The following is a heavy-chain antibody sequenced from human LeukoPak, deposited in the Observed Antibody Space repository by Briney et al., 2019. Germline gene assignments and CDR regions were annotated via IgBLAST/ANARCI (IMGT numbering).Heavy chain of an antibody. Sequence: ASVKVSCKASGYTFTSYAMNWVRQAPGQGLEWMGWINTNTGNPTYAQGFTGRFVFSLDTSVSTAYLQISSLKAEDTAVYYCAREGPMYYYDSGGYYYDYWGQGTLVTVSS. CDR2: INTNTGNP. J-gene: IGHJ4*02. CDR3: AREGPMYYYDSGGYYYDY. D-gene: IGHD3-22*01. V-gene: IGHV7-4-1*02. CDR1: GYTFTSYA.